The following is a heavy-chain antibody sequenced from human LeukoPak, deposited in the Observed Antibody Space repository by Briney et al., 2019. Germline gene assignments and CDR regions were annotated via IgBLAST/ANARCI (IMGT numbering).Heavy chain of an antibody. Sequence: SETLSLTCTVSGGSISSYYWSWIRQPPGKGLEWIGEINHSGSTNYNPSLKSRVTISVDTSKNQFSLKLSSVTAADTAVYYCAREKYRIAVAGYTNGMDVWGQGTTVTVSS. V-gene: IGHV4-34*01. CDR2: INHSGST. J-gene: IGHJ6*02. CDR1: GGSISSYY. CDR3: AREKYRIAVAGYTNGMDV. D-gene: IGHD6-19*01.